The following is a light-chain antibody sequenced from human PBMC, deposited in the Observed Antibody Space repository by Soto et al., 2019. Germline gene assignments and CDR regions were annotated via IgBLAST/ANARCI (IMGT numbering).Light chain of an antibody. Sequence: DVQMTQSPSSLSASVGDTITITCQATHDISNYLNWYQQKPGEAPKLLIYDASKLETGVPSRFSGSGSGTDFTFTISSLRPEDFATYHCQQYDHLPITFGQGTRLEIK. V-gene: IGKV1-33*01. CDR2: DAS. J-gene: IGKJ5*01. CDR1: HDISNY. CDR3: QQYDHLPIT.